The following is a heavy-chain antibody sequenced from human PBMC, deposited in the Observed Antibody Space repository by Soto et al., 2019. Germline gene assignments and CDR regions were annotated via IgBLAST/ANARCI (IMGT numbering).Heavy chain of an antibody. CDR3: ARRGSTWYSWFVH. CDR2: ISNSGNT. CDR1: GAYVTPYY. Sequence: PSETLSLTCNVSGAYVTPYYWSWIRQSPGKRLECIGYISNSGNTNYNPSLKSRVTISLDTSKNPFSLNIRSVTAADTAVYYCARRGSTWYSWFVHWYQGTLLAVS. D-gene: IGHD6-13*01. V-gene: IGHV4-59*02. J-gene: IGHJ5*01.